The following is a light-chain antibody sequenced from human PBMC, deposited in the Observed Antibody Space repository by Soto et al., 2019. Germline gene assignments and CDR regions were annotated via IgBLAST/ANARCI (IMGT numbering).Light chain of an antibody. Sequence: QSALTQPASGSGSPGRSITISCTGTSSDVGSHNLVSWYQQHPGQAPKLMIYEVSKRPLGVSARFSASKSGNTASLTISGLQAEDEADYYCCSYGGSRAVFGGGTQLTVL. CDR2: EVS. J-gene: IGLJ7*01. CDR3: CSYGGSRAV. V-gene: IGLV2-23*02. CDR1: SSDVGSHNL.